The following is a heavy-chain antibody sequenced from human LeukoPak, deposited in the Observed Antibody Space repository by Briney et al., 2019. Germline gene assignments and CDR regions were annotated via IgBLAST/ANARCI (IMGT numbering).Heavy chain of an antibody. CDR3: ARDTYSGIYYPYYYYYYMDV. CDR1: GGSVSSYY. CDR2: IYYSGST. Sequence: SETLSLTCTVSGGSVSSYYWSWIRQPPGKGLEWIGYIYYSGSTNYNPSLKSRVTTSLDTSKNQFSLKVSSVTAADTAVYYCARDTYSGIYYPYYYYYYMDVWGKGTTVTVSS. J-gene: IGHJ6*03. D-gene: IGHD1-26*01. V-gene: IGHV4-59*02.